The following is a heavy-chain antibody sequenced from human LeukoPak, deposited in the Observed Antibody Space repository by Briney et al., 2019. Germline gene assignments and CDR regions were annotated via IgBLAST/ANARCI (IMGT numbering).Heavy chain of an antibody. CDR2: IYYSGST. CDR3: ARSSESYDSSGYYSYYFDY. Sequence: SESLSLTCTVSGGSISSYYWSWIRQPPGKGLEWIGYIYYSGSTNYNPSLKSRVTISVDTSKNQFSLKLSSVTAADTAVYYCARSSESYDSSGYYSYYFDYWGQGTLVTVSS. D-gene: IGHD3-22*01. J-gene: IGHJ4*02. CDR1: GGSISSYY. V-gene: IGHV4-59*01.